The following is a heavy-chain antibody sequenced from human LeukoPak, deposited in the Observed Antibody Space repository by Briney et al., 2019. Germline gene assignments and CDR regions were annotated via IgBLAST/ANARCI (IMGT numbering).Heavy chain of an antibody. D-gene: IGHD3-22*01. CDR2: ISAYNGNT. J-gene: IGHJ6*03. CDR1: GYTFTSYG. Sequence: ASVKVSCKASGYTFTSYGISWVRQAPGQGLEGMGWISAYNGNTNYAQKLQGRVTMTTDTSTSTAYMELRSLRSDDTAVYYCARDSSGYYYIYYYYYMDVWGKGTTVTVSS. CDR3: ARDSSGYYYIYYYYYMDV. V-gene: IGHV1-18*01.